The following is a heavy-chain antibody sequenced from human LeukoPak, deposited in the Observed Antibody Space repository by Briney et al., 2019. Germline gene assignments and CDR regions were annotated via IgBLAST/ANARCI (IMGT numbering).Heavy chain of an antibody. J-gene: IGHJ5*02. V-gene: IGHV4-30-2*01. CDR1: GGSISSGGYY. CDR3: ARGDTMVRGRMWFDP. Sequence: PSQTLSLTCTVSGGSISSGGYYWSWIRQPPGKGLEWIGYIYHSGSTYYNPSLKSRVTISVDRSKNQFSLKLSSVTAADTAVYYCARGDTMVRGRMWFDPWGQGTLVTVSS. CDR2: IYHSGST. D-gene: IGHD3-10*01.